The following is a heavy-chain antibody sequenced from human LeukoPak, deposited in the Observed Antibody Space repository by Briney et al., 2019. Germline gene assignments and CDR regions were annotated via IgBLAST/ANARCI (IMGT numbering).Heavy chain of an antibody. CDR3: AREWEMAFDY. J-gene: IGHJ4*02. CDR2: IYSGGST. D-gene: IGHD5-24*01. CDR1: GFTVSSNY. V-gene: IGHV3-53*01. Sequence: PGGSLRLSCAASGFTVSSNYMSWVRQAPGKGLEWVSVIYSGGSTYYADSEKGRFTISRDNSKNPLYLQMNSLRAEDTAVYYCAREWEMAFDYWGQGTLVTVSS.